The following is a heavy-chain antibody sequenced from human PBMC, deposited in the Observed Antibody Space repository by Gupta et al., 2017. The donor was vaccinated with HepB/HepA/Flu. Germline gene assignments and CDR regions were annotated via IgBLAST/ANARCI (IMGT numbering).Heavy chain of an antibody. CDR2: IGTNGPP. Sequence: EVQLVESGGGLVQPGGSLRLSCAAPGFTFSNYDMHWVRQATGKCLEWLSAIGTNGPPSYSYSVKGRFTSSRENVKFSLYLHINRLQPGYTAGYGCGRVMLDFDGLSDYCFDV. CDR3: GRVMLDFDGLSDYCFDV. D-gene: IGHD3-9*01. J-gene: IGHJ3*01. CDR1: GFTFSNYD. V-gene: IGHV3-13*05.